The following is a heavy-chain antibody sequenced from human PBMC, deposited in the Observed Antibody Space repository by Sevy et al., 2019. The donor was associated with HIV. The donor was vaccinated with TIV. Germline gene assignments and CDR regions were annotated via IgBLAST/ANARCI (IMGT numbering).Heavy chain of an antibody. V-gene: IGHV3-11*01. Sequence: GGSLRLSCAASGFTGFTFDDLYMSWIRQAPGKGLEWVSYISSSGSSMYYADSVKGRFTISRDNAKNSLYLQMNSLRAEDTAFYYCATYIYDSSGLDYWGQGTLVTVSS. CDR3: ATYIYDSSGLDY. J-gene: IGHJ4*02. CDR1: GFTGFTFDDLY. D-gene: IGHD3-22*01. CDR2: ISSSGSSM.